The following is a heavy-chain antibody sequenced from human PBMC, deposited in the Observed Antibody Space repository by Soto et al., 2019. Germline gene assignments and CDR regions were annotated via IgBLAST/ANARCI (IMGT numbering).Heavy chain of an antibody. CDR3: AKNMWFGESGDY. D-gene: IGHD3-10*01. Sequence: EVQLLESGGGLVQPGGSLRLSCEASGFAFSTYAMSWVRQAPGKGLEWVSAISGSGAGTYHTDSVKGRFTISRDNSKNTLHLQMNSLRAEDTAVYYCAKNMWFGESGDYWGQGTLVTVSS. CDR1: GFAFSTYA. J-gene: IGHJ4*02. CDR2: ISGSGAGT. V-gene: IGHV3-23*01.